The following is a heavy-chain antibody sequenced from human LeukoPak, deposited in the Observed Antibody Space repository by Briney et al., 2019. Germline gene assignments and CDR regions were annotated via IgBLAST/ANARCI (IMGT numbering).Heavy chain of an antibody. V-gene: IGHV1-2*04. CDR2: INPNSGGT. J-gene: IGHJ4*02. CDR3: ARDRIVGATTAFDY. CDR1: GYTFTGYY. Sequence: GASVKVSCKASGYTFTGYYMHWVRQAPGQGLEWMGWINPNSGGTNYAQKFQGWVTMTRDTSISTAYMELSRLRSDDTAVYYCARDRIVGATTAFDYWGQGTLVTVSS. D-gene: IGHD1-26*01.